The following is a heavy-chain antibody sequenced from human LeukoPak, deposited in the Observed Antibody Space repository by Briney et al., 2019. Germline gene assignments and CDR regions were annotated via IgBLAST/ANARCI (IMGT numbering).Heavy chain of an antibody. D-gene: IGHD3-3*01. J-gene: IGHJ4*02. CDR3: ARDSVGFLEWLPNTDY. CDR2: IKQDGSEK. V-gene: IGHV3-7*01. Sequence: HPGGSLRLSCAASGFTFSSYWMSWVRQAPGKGLEWVANIKQDGSEKYYVDSVKGRFTISRDNAKNSLYLQMNSLRAEDTAVYYCARDSVGFLEWLPNTDYWGQGTLVTVSS. CDR1: GFTFSSYW.